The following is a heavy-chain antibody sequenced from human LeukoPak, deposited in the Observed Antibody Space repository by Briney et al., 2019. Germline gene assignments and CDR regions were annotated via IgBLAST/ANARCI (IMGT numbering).Heavy chain of an antibody. Sequence: GRSLRLSCAASGFTFSNYGMNWVRQAPGSGLQWVSYISSGRPTTNYAASVRGRFTVSRDNAKSSLFLLMNNLRVEDTGVYYCARGGTARPDYWGQGTLVTVSS. CDR2: ISSGRPTT. D-gene: IGHD6-6*01. CDR1: GFTFSNYG. J-gene: IGHJ4*02. V-gene: IGHV3-48*04. CDR3: ARGGTARPDY.